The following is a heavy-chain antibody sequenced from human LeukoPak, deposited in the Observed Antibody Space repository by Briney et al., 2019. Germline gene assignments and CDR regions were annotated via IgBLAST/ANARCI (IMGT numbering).Heavy chain of an antibody. J-gene: IGHJ2*01. D-gene: IGHD3-10*01. V-gene: IGHV4-39*01. Sequence: SETLSLTCTVSGGSISSSSYYWGWIRQPPGKGLEWIGSIYYSGSTYYNPSLKSRVTISVDTSKNQFSLKLSSVTAADTAVYYCATTPQHLYYASGSSKGYFDLWGRGTLVTVSS. CDR2: IYYSGST. CDR1: GGSISSSSYY. CDR3: ATTPQHLYYASGSSKGYFDL.